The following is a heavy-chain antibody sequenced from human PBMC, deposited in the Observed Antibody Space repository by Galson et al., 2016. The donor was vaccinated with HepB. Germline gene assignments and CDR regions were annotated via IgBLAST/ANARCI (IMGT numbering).Heavy chain of an antibody. CDR1: GFAFSTYN. CDR2: IRSSSSGYM. J-gene: IGHJ5*02. CDR3: ARDPTLSS. V-gene: IGHV3-21*01. Sequence: SLRLSCAASGFAFSTYNMNWVRQAPGKGLEWVSSIRSSSSGYMSYADSVKGRFTISRDNAKNSLYLEMNSLRAEDTAVYYCARDPTLSSWGQGTLVAVSS.